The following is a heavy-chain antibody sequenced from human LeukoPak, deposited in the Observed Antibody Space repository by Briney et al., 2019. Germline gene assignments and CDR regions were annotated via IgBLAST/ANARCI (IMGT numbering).Heavy chain of an antibody. D-gene: IGHD6-13*01. V-gene: IGHV4-30-2*01. Sequence: SETLSLTCTVSGGSISSGGYYWSWIRQPPGKGLEWIGYIYHSGSTYYNPSLKSRVTISVDRSKNQFSLKLSSVTTADTAVYYCASYDSSSWLNYFDYWGQGTLVTVSS. J-gene: IGHJ4*02. CDR2: IYHSGST. CDR3: ASYDSSSWLNYFDY. CDR1: GGSISSGGYY.